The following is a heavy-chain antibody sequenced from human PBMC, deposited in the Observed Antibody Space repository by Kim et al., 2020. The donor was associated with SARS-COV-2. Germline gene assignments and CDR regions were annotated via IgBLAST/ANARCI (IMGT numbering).Heavy chain of an antibody. Sequence: GGSLRLSCAASGFTFSNVWMSWVRQPPGRGLEWVGRIKSKTDGGTTDYGAAVKGRFTISRDDSKNTLYLQMNSLKIEDTAVYYCTTSSGRWGQGTLVTVSS. CDR3: TTSSGR. V-gene: IGHV3-15*01. CDR1: GFTFSNVW. D-gene: IGHD6-19*01. J-gene: IGHJ4*02. CDR2: IKSKTDGGTT.